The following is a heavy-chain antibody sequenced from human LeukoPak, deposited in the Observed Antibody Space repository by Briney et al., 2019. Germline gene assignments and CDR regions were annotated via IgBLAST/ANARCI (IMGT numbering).Heavy chain of an antibody. V-gene: IGHV1-8*01. CDR3: ARADYDFWSGYQETNWFDP. J-gene: IGHJ5*02. CDR1: GYTFTSYD. Sequence: GASVKVSCKASGYTFTSYDINWVRQATGQGLEWMGWMNPNSGNTGYAQKFQGRVTMTRNTSISTAYMELSSLRSEDTAVYYCARADYDFWSGYQETNWFDPWGQGTLVTVSS. D-gene: IGHD3-3*01. CDR2: MNPNSGNT.